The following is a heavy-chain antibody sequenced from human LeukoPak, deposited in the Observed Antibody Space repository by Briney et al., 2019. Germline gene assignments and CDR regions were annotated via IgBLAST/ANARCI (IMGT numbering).Heavy chain of an antibody. CDR1: GGSLSSCY. J-gene: IGHJ4*02. Sequence: PSETLSLTCTVSGGSLSSCYWSWIRQPPGKGLEWMGYIYYSGSTNYNPSLKSRVTISVDTSKNQFSLNLSSVTAADTAVYYCARDLLATADYFDYWGQGTLVTVSS. V-gene: IGHV4-59*01. CDR2: IYYSGST. CDR3: ARDLLATADYFDY. D-gene: IGHD6-25*01.